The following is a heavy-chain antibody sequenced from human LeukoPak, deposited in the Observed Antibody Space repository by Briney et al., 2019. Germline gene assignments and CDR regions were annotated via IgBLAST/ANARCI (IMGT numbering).Heavy chain of an antibody. V-gene: IGHV3-7*01. J-gene: IGHJ4*02. CDR3: ARGSDYYGSGSPNDY. D-gene: IGHD3-10*01. CDR1: GFTFSSYG. CDR2: IKQDGSEK. Sequence: PGRSLRLSCAASGFTFSSYGMHWVRQAPGKGLEWVANIKQDGSEKYYVDSVKGRFTISRDNAKNSLYLQMNSLRAEDTAVYYCARGSDYYGSGSPNDYWGQGTLVTVSS.